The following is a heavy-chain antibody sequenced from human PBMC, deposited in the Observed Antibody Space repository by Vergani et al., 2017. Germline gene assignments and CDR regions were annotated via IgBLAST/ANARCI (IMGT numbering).Heavy chain of an antibody. CDR2: IYYSGST. V-gene: IGHV4-59*01. CDR3: ARGGWLDYYFDY. Sequence: QVQLQESGPGLVKPSETLSLTCTVSGGSISSYYWSWIRQRPGKGLEWIGYIYYSGSTNYNPSLKSRVTISVDTYKNQFSLKLSSVTAADTAVYYCARGGWLDYYFDYWGQGTLVTVSS. J-gene: IGHJ4*02. CDR1: GGSISSYY. D-gene: IGHD6-19*01.